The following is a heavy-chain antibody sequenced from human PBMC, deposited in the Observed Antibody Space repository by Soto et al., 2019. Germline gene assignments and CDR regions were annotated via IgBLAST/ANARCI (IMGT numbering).Heavy chain of an antibody. CDR1: GLTFSSYG. V-gene: IGHV3-30*18. D-gene: IGHD3-22*01. CDR2: ISYDGSNK. CDR3: AKDPATYDSSGYYFPY. J-gene: IGHJ4*02. Sequence: LRLSCSASGLTFSSYGMHWVRQAPGKGLEWVTLISYDGSNKYYTDSVKGRFTISRDNSKNTLYLQMNSLIAEDTAVYYCAKDPATYDSSGYYFPYWGQGTLVTVSS.